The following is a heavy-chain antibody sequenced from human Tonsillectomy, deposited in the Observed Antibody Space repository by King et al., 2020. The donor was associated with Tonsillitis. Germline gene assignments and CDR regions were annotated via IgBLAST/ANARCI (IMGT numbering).Heavy chain of an antibody. V-gene: IGHV4-30-4*01. CDR2: IYYSGST. Sequence: QLPESGPGLVKPSQTLSLACTVSGGSISSGDYFWNWIRQPPGKGLEWIGYIYYSGSTYYNPSLKSRVTISVDTSKNQFSLKLSSVTAADTAVYYCARAYDSSGCFDNWGQGTLVTVSS. CDR1: GGSISSGDYF. J-gene: IGHJ4*02. D-gene: IGHD3-22*01. CDR3: ARAYDSSGCFDN.